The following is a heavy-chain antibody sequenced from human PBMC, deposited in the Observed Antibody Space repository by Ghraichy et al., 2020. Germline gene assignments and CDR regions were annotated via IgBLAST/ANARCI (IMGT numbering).Heavy chain of an antibody. CDR3: AREGGGNSEDAFDI. CDR1: GFTVSSNY. CDR2: IYSGGST. Sequence: GGSLRLSCAASGFTVSSNYMSWVRQAPGKGLEWVSVIYSGGSTYYADSVKGRFTISRDNSKNTLYLQMNSLRAEDTAVYYCAREGGGNSEDAFDIWGQGTMVTVSS. J-gene: IGHJ3*02. V-gene: IGHV3-53*01. D-gene: IGHD4-23*01.